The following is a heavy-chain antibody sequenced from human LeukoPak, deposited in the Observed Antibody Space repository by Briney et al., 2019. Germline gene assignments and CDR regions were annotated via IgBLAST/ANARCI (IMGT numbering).Heavy chain of an antibody. CDR1: GFSLGTSGVG. CDR2: IYWGDDK. J-gene: IGHJ4*02. CDR3: ASSPDFWSGYFY. D-gene: IGHD3-3*01. Sequence: SGPTLVNPTQTLTLTCTFSGFSLGTSGVGVGWIRQPPGKALECLALIYWGDDKRYSPSLKSRLTISKDTSKNQVVLTMTNMDPVDTATYYCASSPDFWSGYFYWGQGILVTVSS. V-gene: IGHV2-5*02.